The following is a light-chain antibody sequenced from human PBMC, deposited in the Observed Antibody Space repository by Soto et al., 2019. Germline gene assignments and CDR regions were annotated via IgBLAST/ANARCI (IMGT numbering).Light chain of an antibody. Sequence: DIQMTQSPSSLSASVGDRVTITCQASQDISNYLNWYQQKPGKAPKLLIYDASNLETGVPTSFSGSGSGTDFNFTISSLQPEDNATYYCQQYDNLPPYTFGQGTKLEIK. V-gene: IGKV1-33*01. J-gene: IGKJ2*01. CDR2: DAS. CDR3: QQYDNLPPYT. CDR1: QDISNY.